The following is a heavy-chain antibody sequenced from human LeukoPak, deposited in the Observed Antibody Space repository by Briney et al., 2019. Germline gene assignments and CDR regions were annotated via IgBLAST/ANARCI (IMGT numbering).Heavy chain of an antibody. Sequence: SETLSLTCAVYGGSFSGYYWSWIRQPPGKGLEWLGEINHSGSTNYNPSLKSRVTISVDTSKNQFSLKLSSVTAADTAVYYCARAYGSGSYVFIDYWGQGTLVTVSS. CDR2: INHSGST. V-gene: IGHV4-34*01. CDR3: ARAYGSGSYVFIDY. D-gene: IGHD3-10*01. CDR1: GGSFSGYY. J-gene: IGHJ4*02.